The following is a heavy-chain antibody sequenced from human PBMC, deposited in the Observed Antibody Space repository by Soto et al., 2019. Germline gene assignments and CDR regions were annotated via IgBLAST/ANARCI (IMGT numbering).Heavy chain of an antibody. J-gene: IGHJ5*02. V-gene: IGHV1-69*06. CDR1: GGTFSSYA. CDR2: IIPIFGTA. Sequence: SVKVSCKASGGTFSSYAISWVRQAPGQGLEWMGGIIPIFGTANYAQKFQGRVTITADKSASTAYMELSSLRSEDTAVYYCARDRRSSSARGWFDPWGQGTLVTVSS. D-gene: IGHD6-6*01. CDR3: ARDRRSSSARGWFDP.